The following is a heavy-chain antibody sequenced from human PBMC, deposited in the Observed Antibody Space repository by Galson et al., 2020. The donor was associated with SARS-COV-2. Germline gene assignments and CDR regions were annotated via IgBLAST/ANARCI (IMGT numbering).Heavy chain of an antibody. V-gene: IGHV4-61*02. CDR2: IYTSGST. CDR3: ARGSATALDY. J-gene: IGHJ4*02. Sequence: SETLSLTCTVSGGSISSGNYYWTWIRQPAGKGLEWIGRIYTSGSTNYNPSLKSRVTISVDTSKNQFSLKVNSVTAADTAVYYCARGSATALDYWGQGALVTVSS. CDR1: GGSISSGNYY. D-gene: IGHD5-12*01.